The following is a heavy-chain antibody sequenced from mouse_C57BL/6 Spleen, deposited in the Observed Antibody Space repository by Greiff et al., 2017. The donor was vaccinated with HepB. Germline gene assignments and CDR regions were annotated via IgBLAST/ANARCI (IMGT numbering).Heavy chain of an antibody. D-gene: IGHD1-1*01. CDR1: GYTFTSYW. J-gene: IGHJ2*01. CDR3: ARTSYYYGPFDY. Sequence: QVQLQQPGTELVKPGASVKLSCKASGYTFTSYWMHWVKQRPGQGLEWIGNINPSNGGINYNKKFKSKATLTVDKSSSTAYMHLSSLTSEDAAVYYCARTSYYYGPFDYWGQGTTLTVAS. V-gene: IGHV1-53*01. CDR2: INPSNGGI.